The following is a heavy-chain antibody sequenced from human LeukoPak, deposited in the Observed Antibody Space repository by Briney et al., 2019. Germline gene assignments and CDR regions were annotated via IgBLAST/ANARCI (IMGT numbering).Heavy chain of an antibody. CDR3: ARAYYDSTLSGYYFDY. Sequence: SETLSLTCTVSGGSISSYYWSWIRQPPGKGLEWIGYIYYSGSTNYNPSLKSRVTISVDTSKNQFSLKLSSVTAADTAVYYCARAYYDSTLSGYYFDYWGQGTLVTVSS. J-gene: IGHJ4*02. D-gene: IGHD3-22*01. CDR2: IYYSGST. CDR1: GGSISSYY. V-gene: IGHV4-59*01.